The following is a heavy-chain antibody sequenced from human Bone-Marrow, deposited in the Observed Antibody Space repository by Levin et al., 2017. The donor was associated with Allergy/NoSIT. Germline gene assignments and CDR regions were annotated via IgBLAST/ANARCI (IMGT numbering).Heavy chain of an antibody. CDR1: GFTFSSYG. J-gene: IGHJ4*02. V-gene: IGHV3-30*18. Sequence: GESLKISCAASGFTFSSYGMHWVRQAPGKGLEWVAVISYDGSDKFYADSVKGRFTISRDNSKNTLYLQMNSVRAEDTAVYYYAKEEPTGTTPALPDYWGQGTLVTVSS. CDR3: AKEEPTGTTPALPDY. CDR2: ISYDGSDK. D-gene: IGHD4-17*01.